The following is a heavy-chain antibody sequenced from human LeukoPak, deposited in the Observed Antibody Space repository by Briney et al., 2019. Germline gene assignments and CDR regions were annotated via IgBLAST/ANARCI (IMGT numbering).Heavy chain of an antibody. CDR3: ARAPSYDILTGYYPA. V-gene: IGHV3-30*04. CDR1: GFTFSSYA. D-gene: IGHD3-9*01. J-gene: IGHJ5*02. Sequence: PGRSLRLSCAASGFTFSSYAMHRVRQAPGKGLEWVAVISYDGSNKYYADSVKGRFTISRDNSKNTLYLQMNSLRAEDTAVYYCARAPSYDILTGYYPAWGQGTLVTVSS. CDR2: ISYDGSNK.